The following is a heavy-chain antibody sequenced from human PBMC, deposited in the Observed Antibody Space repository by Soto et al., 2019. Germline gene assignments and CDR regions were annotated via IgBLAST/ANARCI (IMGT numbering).Heavy chain of an antibody. CDR1: GYTFTSYG. CDR3: ARDFLRIAAAGPISDY. Sequence: ASVKVSCKASGYTFTSYGISWVRQAPGQGLEWMGWISAYNGNTNYAQKLQGRVTMTTDTSTSTAYMELRSLRSDDTAVYYCARDFLRIAAAGPISDYWGQGTLVTVSS. J-gene: IGHJ4*02. V-gene: IGHV1-18*04. D-gene: IGHD6-13*01. CDR2: ISAYNGNT.